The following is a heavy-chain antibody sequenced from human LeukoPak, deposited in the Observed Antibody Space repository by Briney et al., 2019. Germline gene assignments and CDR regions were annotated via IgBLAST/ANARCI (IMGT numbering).Heavy chain of an antibody. J-gene: IGHJ5*02. CDR1: GGSFSGYY. D-gene: IGHD3-3*01. Sequence: SETLSLTCAVSGGSFSGYYWNWIRQSPGKGLEWIGEINHSGSTHYNPSLKSRVTISVDTSQKQFSLRLTSVTAADTAVYYCARVGVGMTYNWFDPWGQGTLVTVSS. CDR2: INHSGST. V-gene: IGHV4-34*01. CDR3: ARVGVGMTYNWFDP.